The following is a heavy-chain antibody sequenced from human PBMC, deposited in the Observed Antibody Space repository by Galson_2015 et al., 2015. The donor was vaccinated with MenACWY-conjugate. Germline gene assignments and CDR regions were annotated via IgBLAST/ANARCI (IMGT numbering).Heavy chain of an antibody. Sequence: SLRLSCAATGFTVSSDYMSWVRQAPGKGLEWVSIIHRGGNTYYADSVKGRFTISRDNSKNTVYLQMNSLRAEDTAVYYCARTLRGRGIFGVAMAGYSGMDVWGQGTAVTVSS. J-gene: IGHJ6*02. CDR1: GFTVSSDY. V-gene: IGHV3-53*01. CDR2: IHRGGNT. D-gene: IGHD3-3*01. CDR3: ARTLRGRGIFGVAMAGYSGMDV.